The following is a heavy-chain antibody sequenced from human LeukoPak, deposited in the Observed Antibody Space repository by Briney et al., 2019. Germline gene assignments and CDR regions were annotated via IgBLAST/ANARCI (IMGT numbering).Heavy chain of an antibody. Sequence: SGGSLRLSCAASGFTFSSYAMQWVRQAPGKGLEWVAVISYDGSNKYYADSVKGRFTISRDNSKNTLSLQMNSMRAEDTAVYYCARDAAAAGGYYYYYMDVWGKGTTVTVSS. CDR1: GFTFSSYA. CDR3: ARDAAAAGGYYYYYMDV. V-gene: IGHV3-30*04. D-gene: IGHD6-13*01. J-gene: IGHJ6*03. CDR2: ISYDGSNK.